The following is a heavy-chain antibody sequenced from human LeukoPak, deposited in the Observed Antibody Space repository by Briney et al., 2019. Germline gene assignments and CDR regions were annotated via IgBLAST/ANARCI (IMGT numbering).Heavy chain of an antibody. V-gene: IGHV4-31*03. CDR2: IYYSGST. J-gene: IGHJ5*02. CDR3: ARGSGFLDYNWFDP. D-gene: IGHD3-3*01. Sequence: SETLSLTCTVSGGSISSGGYYWSWIRQHPGKGLEWIGYIYYSGSTYYNPSLRSRVTISVDTSKNQFSLKLSSVTAADTAVYYCARGSGFLDYNWFDPWGQGTLVTVSS. CDR1: GGSISSGGYY.